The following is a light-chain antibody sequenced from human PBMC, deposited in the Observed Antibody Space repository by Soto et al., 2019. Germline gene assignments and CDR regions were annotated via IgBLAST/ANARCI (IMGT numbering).Light chain of an antibody. CDR3: QQSKGFPLT. CDR2: AAS. V-gene: IGKV1-12*01. J-gene: IGKJ5*01. Sequence: IQLTQSPSSVSASVGDRITITCRASHDISNWLAWYQQKAGKAPKLLIYAASSLQSGVPSRFSGSGSGTDYTLTIASLQPEDFATYYCQQSKGFPLTFGQGTRLEIK. CDR1: HDISNW.